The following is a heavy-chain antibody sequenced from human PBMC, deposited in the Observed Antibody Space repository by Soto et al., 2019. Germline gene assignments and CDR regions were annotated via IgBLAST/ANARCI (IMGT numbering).Heavy chain of an antibody. J-gene: IGHJ4*02. CDR2: ISDDGDKR. Sequence: PGGSLRLSCVGSGFTFSNYGMHWVRQPPGKGLEWVALISDDGDKRYYADSVRGRLIISRDNSKDTLYLQMNSLGPDDTAVYFCGKGRVRIVGVNSFDYWGQLPPVTASS. V-gene: IGHV3-30*18. CDR1: GFTFSNYG. CDR3: GKGRVRIVGVNSFDY. D-gene: IGHD3-16*01.